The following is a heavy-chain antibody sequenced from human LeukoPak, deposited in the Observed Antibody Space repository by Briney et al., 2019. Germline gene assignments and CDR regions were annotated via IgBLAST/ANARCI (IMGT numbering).Heavy chain of an antibody. D-gene: IGHD2-8*02. Sequence: SETLTLTCTVSGASVSSGSNNWSWIPQPPGEGLEWIGYDHYSGNTNFNPSLRGRVAILVDTPKNQFTLKLSSVTAADTAVYYCARGVLVGATGHHFAYWGQGTLVTVSS. CDR3: ARGVLVGATGHHFAY. CDR1: GASVSSGSNN. V-gene: IGHV4-61*01. J-gene: IGHJ4*02. CDR2: DHYSGNT.